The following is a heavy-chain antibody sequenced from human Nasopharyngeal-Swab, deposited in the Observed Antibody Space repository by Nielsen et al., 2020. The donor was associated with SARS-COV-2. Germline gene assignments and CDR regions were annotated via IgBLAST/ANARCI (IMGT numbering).Heavy chain of an antibody. CDR3: AKDLHYDILTGPFDY. V-gene: IGHV3-48*03. D-gene: IGHD3-9*01. Sequence: GESLKISCAASGFTFSSYEMNWVRQAPGKGLEWVSYITSSGDTRYYADSVKGRFTISRDNAKNSLYMQMNSLRAEDTAVYYCAKDLHYDILTGPFDYWGQGTLVTVSS. CDR2: ITSSGDTR. CDR1: GFTFSSYE. J-gene: IGHJ4*02.